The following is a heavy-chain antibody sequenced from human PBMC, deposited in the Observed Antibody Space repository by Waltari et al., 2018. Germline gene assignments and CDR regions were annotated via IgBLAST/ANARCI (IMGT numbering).Heavy chain of an antibody. D-gene: IGHD3-3*02. J-gene: IGHJ4*02. CDR2: INIEGTYT. CDR3: TFVAGPVY. CDR1: GYRFTDYF. Sequence: EVQLVESGGGLVPPGGSLRLSCAASGYRFTDYFMHWVRQVPGKGLERVSLINIEGTYTDYAYSVKGRFTISRDNARKMVYLQMNSLRAEDAGLYYCTFVAGPVYWGLGTPVTVSS. V-gene: IGHV3-74*01.